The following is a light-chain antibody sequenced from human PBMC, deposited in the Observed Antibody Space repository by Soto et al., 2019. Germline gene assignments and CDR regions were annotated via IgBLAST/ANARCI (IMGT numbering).Light chain of an antibody. J-gene: IGKJ5*01. CDR2: GAS. V-gene: IGKV3-15*01. CDR1: QSVSDK. Sequence: EIVMTPSPATVSVSPGERATLSCRAIQSVSDKLAWYQQKPGQAPRLLIYGASSRATGIPVRFSGSGSGTEFTLTISNLQSEDFAVYYCQQYNNWPLTLGKGTRRDI. CDR3: QQYNNWPLT.